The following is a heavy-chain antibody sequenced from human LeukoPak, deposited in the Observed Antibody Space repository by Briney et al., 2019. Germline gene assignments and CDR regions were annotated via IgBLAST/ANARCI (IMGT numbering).Heavy chain of an antibody. Sequence: GASVKLSCKASPYSFSTYGINWVRQAPGQGLEWMGWISTYNGHALYARKFQDRVNLTTDTSTRATFMELQRLRPDDTAVYYCARGAYSHISSPAYWGQGTLVT. V-gene: IGHV1-18*01. J-gene: IGHJ4*02. CDR1: PYSFSTYG. CDR3: ARGAYSHISSPAY. D-gene: IGHD2-15*01. CDR2: ISTYNGHA.